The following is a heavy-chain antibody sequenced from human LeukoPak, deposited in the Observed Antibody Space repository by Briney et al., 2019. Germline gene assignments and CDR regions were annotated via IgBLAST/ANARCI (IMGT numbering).Heavy chain of an antibody. CDR1: GGSISSSSYY. Sequence: PSETLSLTCTVSGGSISSSSYYWGWIRQPPGKGLEWIGSIYYSGSTYYNPSLKSRVTISVDTSKNQFSLKLSSVTAADTAVYYCARRDEIFDYWGQGTLVTVSS. CDR2: IYYSGST. CDR3: ARRDEIFDY. V-gene: IGHV4-39*01. J-gene: IGHJ4*02.